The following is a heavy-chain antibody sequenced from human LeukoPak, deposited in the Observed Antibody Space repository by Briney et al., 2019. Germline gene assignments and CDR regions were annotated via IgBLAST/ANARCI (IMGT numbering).Heavy chain of an antibody. Sequence: SVKVSCKASGGTFSRYAISWVRQAPGQGLEWMGSYIPMFGTAEYAQNFQNTVTITADESTSTFSMEVSSLRPEDTAVYFCAGASSKWELSFWGQGTLVTVSS. CDR2: YIPMFGTA. V-gene: IGHV1-69*13. CDR1: GGTFSRYA. D-gene: IGHD1-26*01. J-gene: IGHJ4*02. CDR3: AGASSKWELSF.